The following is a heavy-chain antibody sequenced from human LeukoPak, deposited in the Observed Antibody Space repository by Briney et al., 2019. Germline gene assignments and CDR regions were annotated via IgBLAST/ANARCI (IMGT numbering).Heavy chain of an antibody. CDR2: ISGSGGST. Sequence: GGSLRLSCAASGFTFSNHLMTWVRQAPGKGLEWVSAISGSGGSTYYADSVKGRFTISRDNSKNTLYLQMNSLRAEDTAVYYCAKVAWELPPMTDYWGQGTLVTVSS. J-gene: IGHJ4*02. D-gene: IGHD1-26*01. V-gene: IGHV3-23*01. CDR3: AKVAWELPPMTDY. CDR1: GFTFSNHL.